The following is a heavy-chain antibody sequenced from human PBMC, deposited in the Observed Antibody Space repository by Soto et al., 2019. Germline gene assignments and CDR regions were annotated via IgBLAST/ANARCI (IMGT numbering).Heavy chain of an antibody. Sequence: PSQTLSLTCAIFGDSVSSNSAAWNWTRQSPSRGPEWLGRTYYRSKWYNDYAVSVKSRIIINPDTSKNQFSLQLNSVTPEDTAVYYCARDRAAAGTFGYYFDQWGQGTLVTVSS. V-gene: IGHV6-1*01. CDR2: TYYRSKWYN. D-gene: IGHD6-13*01. J-gene: IGHJ4*02. CDR1: GDSVSSNSAA. CDR3: ARDRAAAGTFGYYFDQ.